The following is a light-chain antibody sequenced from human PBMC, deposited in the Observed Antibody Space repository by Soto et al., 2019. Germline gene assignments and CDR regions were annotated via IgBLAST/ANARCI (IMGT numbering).Light chain of an antibody. J-gene: IGLJ2*01. CDR2: MND. Sequence: QPVLTQAPSVSGAPGRSVTISCSGGTSNIGRNSVNWYQQFPGTAPKLLIYMNDRRPSGVPDRFSAFRSGASASLAISGLQSEDGATYYCAAWDDNLNVVFGGGTKLTVL. V-gene: IGLV1-44*01. CDR3: AAWDDNLNVV. CDR1: TSNIGRNS.